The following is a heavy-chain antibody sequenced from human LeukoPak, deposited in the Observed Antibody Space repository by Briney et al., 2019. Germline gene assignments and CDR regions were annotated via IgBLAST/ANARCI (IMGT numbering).Heavy chain of an antibody. D-gene: IGHD3-10*01. CDR3: ARDLGARYYCGSGGIDY. V-gene: IGHV3-21*01. Sequence: GGSLRLSCAASGFTFSSYSMNWVRQAPGKGLEWVSSISSSSSYIYYADSVKGRFTISRDNAKNSLYLQMNSLRAEDTAVYYCARDLGARYYCGSGGIDYWGQGTLVTVSS. CDR2: ISSSSSYI. CDR1: GFTFSSYS. J-gene: IGHJ4*02.